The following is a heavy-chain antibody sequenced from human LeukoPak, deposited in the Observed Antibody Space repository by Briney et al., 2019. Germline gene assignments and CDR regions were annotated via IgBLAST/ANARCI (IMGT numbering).Heavy chain of an antibody. CDR2: IYYPTTT. J-gene: IGHJ4*02. Sequence: PSETLSLTCTVSGGSVSSDYWSWIRQSPGTGLEWIGYIYYPTTTSYNPSLKSRVTMSLDTSKNHFSLDLTSVTGADTAVYFCATGHSSGWFDYWGQGTLVTVSS. D-gene: IGHD6-19*01. V-gene: IGHV4-59*02. CDR3: ATGHSSGWFDY. CDR1: GGSVSSDY.